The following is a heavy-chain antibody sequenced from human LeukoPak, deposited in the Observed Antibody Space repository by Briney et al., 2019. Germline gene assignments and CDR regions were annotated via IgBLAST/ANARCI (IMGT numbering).Heavy chain of an antibody. CDR1: GGSVSSSNW. CDR3: ARYRGGSGYHFDY. Sequence: PSETLSLTCAVSGGSVSSSNWWSWVRQPPGKGLEWIGEIYHSGSTNYNPSLKSRVTISVDKSKNQFSLKLNSVTAADTAVYYCARYRGGSGYHFDYWGQGTLVTVSS. CDR2: IYHSGST. V-gene: IGHV4-4*02. D-gene: IGHD5-12*01. J-gene: IGHJ4*02.